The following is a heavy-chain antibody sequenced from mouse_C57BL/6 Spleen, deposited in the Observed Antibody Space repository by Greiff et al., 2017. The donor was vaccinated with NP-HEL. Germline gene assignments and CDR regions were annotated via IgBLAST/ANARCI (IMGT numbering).Heavy chain of an antibody. Sequence: EVPLVESGGGLVKPGGSLKLSCAASGFTFSSYTMSWVRQTPEKRLEWVATISGGVGNTYSPDSVKCRFPISRDNAKNTLYIQMSSLRSEDTALYYCARPVTTVDSSWFAYWGQGTLVTVSA. CDR3: ARPVTTVDSSWFAY. J-gene: IGHJ3*01. V-gene: IGHV5-9*01. CDR2: ISGGVGNT. CDR1: GFTFSSYT. D-gene: IGHD1-1*01.